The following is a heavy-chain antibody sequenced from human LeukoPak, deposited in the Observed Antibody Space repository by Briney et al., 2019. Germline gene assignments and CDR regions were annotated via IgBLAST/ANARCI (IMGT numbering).Heavy chain of an antibody. CDR3: AKDISRDYYYYGMDV. V-gene: IGHV3-7*03. J-gene: IGHJ6*02. Sequence: KAGGSLRLSCAASGFTFSSYWMSWVRQAPGKGLEWVANIKQDGSEKYYVDSVKGRFTISRDNSKNSLYLQMNSLRTEDTALYYCAKDISRDYYYYGMDVWGQGTTVTVSS. D-gene: IGHD3-3*02. CDR2: IKQDGSEK. CDR1: GFTFSSYW.